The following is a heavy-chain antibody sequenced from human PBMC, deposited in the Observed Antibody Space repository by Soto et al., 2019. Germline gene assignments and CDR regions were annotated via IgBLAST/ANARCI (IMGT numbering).Heavy chain of an antibody. CDR1: GFTFSSYG. CDR3: ARSDCTSTSCYVVWFDP. CDR2: IWYDGSNK. D-gene: IGHD2-2*01. J-gene: IGHJ5*02. Sequence: GGSLRLSCAASGFTFSSYGMYWVRQAPGKGLEWVAVIWYDGSNKYYADSVKGRFTISRDNAKNSVYLQMNSLRAEDTAVYYCARSDCTSTSCYVVWFDPWGQGTLVTVSS. V-gene: IGHV3-33*01.